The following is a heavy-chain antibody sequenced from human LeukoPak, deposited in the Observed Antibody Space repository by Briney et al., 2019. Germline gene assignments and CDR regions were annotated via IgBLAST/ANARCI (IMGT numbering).Heavy chain of an antibody. CDR2: INHIGDI. J-gene: IGHJ6*03. CDR1: SGSFSDYF. D-gene: IGHD6-13*01. CDR3: ARKGAATDAAYYFFYMDV. V-gene: IGHV4-34*01. Sequence: SETLSLTCAVNSGSFSDYFWSWIRQPPGKGLEWIAEINHIGDINYNPSLESRVTISVDMSRNQFSLKLSSVTAADTAVYYCARKGAATDAAYYFFYMDVWGKGTAVTASS.